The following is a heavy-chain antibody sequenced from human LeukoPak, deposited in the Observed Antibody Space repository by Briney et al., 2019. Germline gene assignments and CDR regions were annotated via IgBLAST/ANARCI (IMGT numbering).Heavy chain of an antibody. J-gene: IGHJ6*03. V-gene: IGHV3-7*01. CDR3: ARDLRKGIAAAGTKYYYYMDV. D-gene: IGHD6-13*01. Sequence: GSLRLSCAASGFTFSSYWMSWVRQAPGKGLEWVANIKQDGSEKYYVDSVEGRFTISRDNAKNSLYLQMNSLRAEDTAVYYCARDLRKGIAAAGTKYYYYMDVWGKGTTVTVSS. CDR1: GFTFSSYW. CDR2: IKQDGSEK.